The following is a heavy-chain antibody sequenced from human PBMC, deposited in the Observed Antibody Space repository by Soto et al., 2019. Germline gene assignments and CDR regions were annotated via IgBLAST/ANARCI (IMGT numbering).Heavy chain of an antibody. Sequence: QVQLVQSGAEVKKPGASVKVSCKASGYTFTSYDINWVRQATGQGLEWMGWMNPNSGNTGYAQKFQGRVTMTRNTSISKAYMELSSRRSEDTAVYYCARNPFPYYDYGDYTLGNWGQGTLVTVSS. D-gene: IGHD4-17*01. CDR3: ARNPFPYYDYGDYTLGN. V-gene: IGHV1-8*01. CDR2: MNPNSGNT. J-gene: IGHJ4*02. CDR1: GYTFTSYD.